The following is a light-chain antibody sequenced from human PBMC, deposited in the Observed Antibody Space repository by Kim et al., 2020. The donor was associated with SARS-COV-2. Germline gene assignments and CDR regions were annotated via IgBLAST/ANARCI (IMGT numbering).Light chain of an antibody. CDR1: SSDVGGYNY. J-gene: IGLJ3*02. V-gene: IGLV2-14*04. CDR2: DVT. CDR3: SSYTGSSSWV. Sequence: GQAITTSCTGTSSDVGGYNYVSWYQQNPGQAPKLMIYDVTKRPSGVSNRFSGSKSGNTASLTISGLQAEDEADYYCSSYTGSSSWVFGGGTQLTVL.